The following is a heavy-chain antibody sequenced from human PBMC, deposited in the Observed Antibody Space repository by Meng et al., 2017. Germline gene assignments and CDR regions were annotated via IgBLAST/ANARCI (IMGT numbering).Heavy chain of an antibody. CDR2: IIPIFGTA. CDR3: AREGPCGGDCSGFDY. V-gene: IGHV1-69*01. Sequence: VRVGQSWAEVKKPVGSAKGSCKAAGGTISSYAISWLRQAPGQGLEWMGGIIPIFGTANYAQKFQGRVTITADESTSTAYMELSSLRSEDTAVYYCAREGPCGGDCSGFDYWGQGTLVTVSS. J-gene: IGHJ4*02. CDR1: GGTISSYA. D-gene: IGHD2-21*02.